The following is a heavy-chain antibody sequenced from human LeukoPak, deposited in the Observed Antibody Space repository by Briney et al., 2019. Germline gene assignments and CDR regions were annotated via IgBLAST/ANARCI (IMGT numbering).Heavy chain of an antibody. V-gene: IGHV1-2*02. Sequence: ASVKVSCKASGYTFTGYYMQWVRQAPGQGLEWMGWINPNSGGTNYAQKFQGRVTMTRDTSISTAYMELSRLRSDDTAVYYCARDTYSGSYLEQRFFHYWGQGTLVTVSS. D-gene: IGHD1-26*01. CDR2: INPNSGGT. J-gene: IGHJ4*02. CDR3: ARDTYSGSYLEQRFFHY. CDR1: GYTFTGYY.